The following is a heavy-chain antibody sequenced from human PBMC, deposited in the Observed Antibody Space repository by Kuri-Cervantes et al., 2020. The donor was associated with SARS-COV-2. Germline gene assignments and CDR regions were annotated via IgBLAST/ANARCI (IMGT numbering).Heavy chain of an antibody. CDR1: GFAFSNVW. D-gene: IGHD2-15*01. Sequence: GESLKISCAVSGFAFSNVWMHWVRQVPGKGMVWVSEISSDGTKTNYVDSVRGRFTISRDNAKSTLFLQMNSLRVEETAVYFCTPLLAPLDFWGQGTLVTVSS. CDR3: TPLLAPLDF. V-gene: IGHV3-74*01. CDR2: ISSDGTKT. J-gene: IGHJ4*02.